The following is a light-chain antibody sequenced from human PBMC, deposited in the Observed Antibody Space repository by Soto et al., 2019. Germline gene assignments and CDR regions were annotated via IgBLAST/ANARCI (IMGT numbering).Light chain of an antibody. CDR1: QSISNW. V-gene: IGKV1-12*01. CDR3: QPTNNFPLT. Sequence: IQMTQSPSTLYASVGDRVTITCRASQSISNWLAWHQQKPGKDPKLLIYGASSLQNGVTSRFSGRGSGTDFTITISSLQPEDFETYYCQPTNNFPLTFGEGTKVEIK. J-gene: IGKJ4*01. CDR2: GAS.